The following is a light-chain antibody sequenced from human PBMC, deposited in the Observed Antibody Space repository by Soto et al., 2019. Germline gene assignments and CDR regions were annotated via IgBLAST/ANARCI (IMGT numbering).Light chain of an antibody. V-gene: IGKV3-15*01. Sequence: EIVMTQSPATLSVSPGERATLSCRARQSISSNLAWYQHKPGQAPRLLIYGASTMATGIPARFSGSGSGTEFTLTISSLQSEDFAVYYCQEYNNWPPWTFGQGTKVEIK. CDR1: QSISSN. CDR2: GAS. CDR3: QEYNNWPPWT. J-gene: IGKJ1*01.